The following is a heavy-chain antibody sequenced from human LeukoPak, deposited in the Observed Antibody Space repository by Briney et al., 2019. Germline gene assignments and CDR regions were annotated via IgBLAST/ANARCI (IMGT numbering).Heavy chain of an antibody. CDR3: ARHRGSCIRTSCYSDD. V-gene: IGHV5-51*01. CDR1: GYNFPSCW. CDR2: IYPDDSDT. Sequence: PGKSLKISCQGSGYNFPSCWIGWLRQMPGKGLEWMGIIYPDDSDTIYSPSFEGQVTISADKSINTAYLQWSSLKASDTAMYYCARHRGSCIRTSCYSDDWGQGTLVTVSS. D-gene: IGHD2-2*01. J-gene: IGHJ4*02.